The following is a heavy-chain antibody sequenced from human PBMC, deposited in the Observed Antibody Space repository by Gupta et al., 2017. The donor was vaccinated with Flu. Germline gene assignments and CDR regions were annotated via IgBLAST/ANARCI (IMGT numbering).Heavy chain of an antibody. V-gene: IGHV4-34*01. J-gene: IGHJ4*02. CDR2: INHGRIT. CDR3: AREDMTAACTPFDY. Sequence: FSGYFWSWVGQSPGKGLGWTGEINHGRITNYTPSLKSRVTMSIDTSKNQLSLKLGPVTAADTAVYYCAREDMTAACTPFDYWGQGTLVTVSS. CDR1: FSGYF. D-gene: IGHD6-13*01.